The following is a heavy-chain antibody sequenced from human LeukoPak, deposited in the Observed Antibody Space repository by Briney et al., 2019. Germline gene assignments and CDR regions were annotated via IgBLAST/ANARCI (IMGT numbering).Heavy chain of an antibody. J-gene: IGHJ3*02. D-gene: IGHD1-26*01. V-gene: IGHV4-4*07. CDR2: IYTSGST. CDR3: ARDNSGSYFGAFDI. CDR1: GGSISSYY. Sequence: SETLSLTCTVSGGSISSYYWSWIRQPAGKGLEWIGRIYTSGSTNYNPSLKSRVTISVDTSKNQFSLKLRSVTAADTAVYYCARDNSGSYFGAFDIWGQGTMVTVSS.